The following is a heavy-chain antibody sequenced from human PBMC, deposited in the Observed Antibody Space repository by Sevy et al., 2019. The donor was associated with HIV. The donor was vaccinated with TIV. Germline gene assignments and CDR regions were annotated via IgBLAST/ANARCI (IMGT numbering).Heavy chain of an antibody. CDR2: IKRKADGETT. CDR3: FETFTEFDY. J-gene: IGHJ4*02. V-gene: IGHV3-15*01. D-gene: IGHD3-16*01. Sequence: GGSLRLSCAASGFIFSNSWMTWVRQAPGKGLEWVGHIKRKADGETTDDAAPVKGGFTISRDDSKSTLYLQMNSLKTEDTAVYYCFETFTEFDYWGQGTLVTVSS. CDR1: GFIFSNSW.